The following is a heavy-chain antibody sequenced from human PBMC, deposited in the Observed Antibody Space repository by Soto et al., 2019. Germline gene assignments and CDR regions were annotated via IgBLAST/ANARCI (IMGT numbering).Heavy chain of an antibody. Sequence: PGGSLRLSCAASEFTFSSYSMNWVRQAPGKGLEWVSYIISSSGTIYYADSVKGRFTISRDNAKNSLYLQMNSLRAEDTAVYYCAKRKYCPSTTCFDCWGQATLVTVSS. D-gene: IGHD2-2*01. CDR2: IISSSGTI. CDR1: EFTFSSYS. J-gene: IGHJ4*02. V-gene: IGHV3-48*01. CDR3: AKRKYCPSTTCFDC.